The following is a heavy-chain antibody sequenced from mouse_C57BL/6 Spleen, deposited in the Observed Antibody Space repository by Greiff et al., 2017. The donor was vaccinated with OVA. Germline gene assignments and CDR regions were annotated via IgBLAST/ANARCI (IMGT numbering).Heavy chain of an antibody. CDR2: ISSGGSYT. J-gene: IGHJ2*01. V-gene: IGHV5-6*01. CDR3: ARHQGTTVVFDY. D-gene: IGHD1-1*01. CDR1: GFTFSSYG. Sequence: EVQLVESGGDLVKPGGSLKLSCAASGFTFSSYGMSWVRQTPDKRLEWVATISSGGSYTYYPDSVKGRFTISRDNAKNTLYLQMSSLKSEDTAMYYCARHQGTTVVFDYWGQGTTLTVPS.